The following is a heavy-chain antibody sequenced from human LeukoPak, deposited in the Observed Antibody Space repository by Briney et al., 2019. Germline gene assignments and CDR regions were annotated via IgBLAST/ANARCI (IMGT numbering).Heavy chain of an antibody. CDR3: AKILPDTVTADY. J-gene: IGHJ4*02. Sequence: GGSLRLSCAASGFTFSSYDKYGVRQDPAKGVEWLADKSYDESNKYYADSVKGRFTISRDNSKNTLYLQMNSLRAEDTAVYYCAKILPDTVTADYWGQGTLVTVSS. D-gene: IGHD4-11*01. CDR1: GFTFSSYD. V-gene: IGHV3-30*18. CDR2: KSYDESNK.